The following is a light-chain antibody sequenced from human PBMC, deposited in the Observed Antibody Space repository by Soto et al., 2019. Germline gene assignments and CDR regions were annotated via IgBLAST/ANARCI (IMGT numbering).Light chain of an antibody. CDR2: QDS. Sequence: SYELTQPPSVSVSPGQTASITGSGDKLGDKYACWYQQKPGQSPVLVIYQDSKRPSGIPERFSGSNSGNTATLTISGTQAMDEADSYCQAWDSSTVVFGGGTKLTVL. J-gene: IGLJ2*01. CDR3: QAWDSSTVV. V-gene: IGLV3-1*01. CDR1: KLGDKY.